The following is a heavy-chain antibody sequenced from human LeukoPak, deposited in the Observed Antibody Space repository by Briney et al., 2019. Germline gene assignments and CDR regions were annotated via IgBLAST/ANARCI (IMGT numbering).Heavy chain of an antibody. J-gene: IGHJ4*02. Sequence: PGGSLRLPCAASGFTFSRYDMHWVRQATGKGLEWVSGIGTAGDTYYAGSVKGRFTISRENAKNSLYLQMNSLTAGDTAVYYCAGAGSETQWRAFDSWGRGALVTV. CDR2: IGTAGDT. V-gene: IGHV3-13*01. D-gene: IGHD6-19*01. CDR1: GFTFSRYD. CDR3: AGAGSETQWRAFDS.